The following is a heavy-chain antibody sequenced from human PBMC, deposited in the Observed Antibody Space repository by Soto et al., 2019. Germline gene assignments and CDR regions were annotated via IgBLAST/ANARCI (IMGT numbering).Heavy chain of an antibody. Sequence: LGESLKISCKASGYRFTSYWIGWVRQMPGKGLEWMGIIYPGDSETRYSPSFQGQVTISADKSISTAYLQWSSLKASDTARYYCASHNYDFWSGSHPTYYYMGVWGKGTTVTVSS. CDR2: IYPGDSET. J-gene: IGHJ6*03. CDR1: GYRFTSYW. V-gene: IGHV5-51*01. CDR3: ASHNYDFWSGSHPTYYYMGV. D-gene: IGHD3-3*01.